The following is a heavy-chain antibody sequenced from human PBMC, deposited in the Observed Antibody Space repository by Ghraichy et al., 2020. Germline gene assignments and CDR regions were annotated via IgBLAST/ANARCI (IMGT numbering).Heavy chain of an antibody. CDR1: GFTFSYHG. D-gene: IGHD5-12*01. V-gene: IGHV3-33*01. Sequence: GESLNISCAASGFTFSYHGMHWVRQAPGKGLEWVAVIWHDGSNEYYADSVKGRFTISRDDSKNTLYLQMNSLRGEDTAVYYCARDWLRETFDYWGQGTLVTVSS. J-gene: IGHJ4*02. CDR2: IWHDGSNE. CDR3: ARDWLRETFDY.